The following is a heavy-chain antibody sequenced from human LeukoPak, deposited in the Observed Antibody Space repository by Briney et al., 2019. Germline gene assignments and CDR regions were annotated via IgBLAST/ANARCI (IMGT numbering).Heavy chain of an antibody. D-gene: IGHD2-21*02. CDR1: GYTFTSYG. CDR3: AMDCGGDCYWHYFDY. Sequence: ASVKVSCKASGYTFTSYGISWVRQAPGQGLEWMGWISAYNGNTNYAQKLQGRVTMTTDESTSTAYMELSSLRSEDTAVYYCAMDCGGDCYWHYFDYWGQGTLVTVSS. J-gene: IGHJ4*02. CDR2: ISAYNGNT. V-gene: IGHV1-18*01.